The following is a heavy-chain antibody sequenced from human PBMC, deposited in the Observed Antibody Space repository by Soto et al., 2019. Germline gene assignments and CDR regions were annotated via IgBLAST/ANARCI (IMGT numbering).Heavy chain of an antibody. CDR1: GGTFSSYA. Sequence: QVQLVQSGAEVKKPGSSVKVSCKASGGTFSSYAISWVRQAPGQGLEWMGGIIPIFGTANYAQKFQGRVTITADESTSTAYMELSSLRSEDTAVYYCARGFSRLGYSSSYYYYGMDVWGQGTTVTVSS. J-gene: IGHJ6*02. CDR3: ARGFSRLGYSSSYYYYGMDV. V-gene: IGHV1-69*01. CDR2: IIPIFGTA. D-gene: IGHD6-13*01.